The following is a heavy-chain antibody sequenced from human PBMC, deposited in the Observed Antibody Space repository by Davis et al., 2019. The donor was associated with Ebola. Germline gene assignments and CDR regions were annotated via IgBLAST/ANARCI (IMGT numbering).Heavy chain of an antibody. Sequence: HSQTLSLTCAISVVLLSSGGWNWIRQSPSRGLEWLGRTYYCSKWYHDYAVSLKSRITINPDTSTNQLSLQLNYVTPEDTAVYYCVRGWGRSGLDVWGQGTTVTVSS. J-gene: IGHJ6*02. CDR1: VVLLSSGG. V-gene: IGHV6-1*01. CDR2: TYYCSKWYH. D-gene: IGHD3-16*01. CDR3: VRGWGRSGLDV.